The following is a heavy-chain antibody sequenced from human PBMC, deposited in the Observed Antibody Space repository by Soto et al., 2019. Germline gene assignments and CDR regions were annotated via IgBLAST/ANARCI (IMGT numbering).Heavy chain of an antibody. CDR1: GFTFSSYD. J-gene: IGHJ6*02. D-gene: IGHD3-10*01. CDR2: IGTAGDP. V-gene: IGHV3-13*05. Sequence: PGGSLRLSCAASGFTFSSYDMHWVRQATGKGLEWVSAIGTAGDPYYPGSVKGRFTISRENAKNSLYLQMKSLRAGDTAVYYCATAQLLWFGELSTYYYGMDVWGQGTPVTVS. CDR3: ATAQLLWFGELSTYYYGMDV.